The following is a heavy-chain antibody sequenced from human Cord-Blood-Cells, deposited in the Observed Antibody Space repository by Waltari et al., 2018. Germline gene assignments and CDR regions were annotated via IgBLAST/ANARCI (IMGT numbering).Heavy chain of an antibody. Sequence: QLQLQEAGPGLGKPSETLSLNCTVSGGPLSSSSYSGGGIPQPPGKGLEWIGRIYYSGSTYYNPSLKSRVTISVDTSKNHFSLKLSSVTAADTAVYYCARGRIFGVVIEGWFDPWGQGTLVTVSS. CDR1: GGPLSSSSYS. V-gene: IGHV4-39*01. J-gene: IGHJ5*02. CDR3: ARGRIFGVVIEGWFDP. D-gene: IGHD3-3*01. CDR2: IYYSGST.